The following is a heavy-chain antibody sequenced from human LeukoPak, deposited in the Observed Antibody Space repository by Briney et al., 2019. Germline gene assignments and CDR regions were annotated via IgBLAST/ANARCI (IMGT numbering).Heavy chain of an antibody. CDR3: ARGRWATGYQLLYFDY. CDR2: INHSGST. CDR1: GGSFSGYY. D-gene: IGHD2-2*01. V-gene: IGHV4-34*01. J-gene: IGHJ4*02. Sequence: SETLSLTCAVYGGSFSGYYWSWIRQPPGKGLEWIGEINHSGSTSYNPSLKSRVTISVDTSKNQFSLKLSSVTAADTAVYYCARGRWATGYQLLYFDYWGQGTLVTVSS.